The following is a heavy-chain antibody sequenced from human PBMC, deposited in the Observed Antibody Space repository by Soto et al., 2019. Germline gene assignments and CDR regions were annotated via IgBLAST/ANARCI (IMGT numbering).Heavy chain of an antibody. V-gene: IGHV1-18*01. D-gene: IGHD3-3*01. CDR1: GYTFTSYG. Sequence: QVQLVQSGAEVKKPGASVKVSCKASGYTFTSYGISWVRQAPGQGLEWMGWISAYNGNTNYAQKLQGRVTMTTDTSTSTAYMELRSLRSDDTAVYYCARNSRSRYDFWRGYYGYWGQGTLVTVSS. CDR2: ISAYNGNT. CDR3: ARNSRSRYDFWRGYYGY. J-gene: IGHJ4*02.